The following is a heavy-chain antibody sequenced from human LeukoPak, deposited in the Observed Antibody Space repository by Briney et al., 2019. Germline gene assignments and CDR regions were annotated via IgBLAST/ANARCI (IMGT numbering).Heavy chain of an antibody. CDR3: ADEFGLKWLAD. V-gene: IGHV1-2*02. D-gene: IGHD6-19*01. CDR2: INPNSGGT. Sequence: GASVKVSCKASGYTFTCYYMHWVRQAPGQGLEWMGWINPNSGGTKYAQKFQGRVTMTRDTSISTAYMELSRLRSDDTAVYYCADEFGLKWLADWGQGTLVTVSS. J-gene: IGHJ4*02. CDR1: GYTFTCYY.